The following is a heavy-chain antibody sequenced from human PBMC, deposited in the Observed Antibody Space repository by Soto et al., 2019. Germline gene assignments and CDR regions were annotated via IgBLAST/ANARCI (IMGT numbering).Heavy chain of an antibody. CDR2: MYPNSGIT. CDR3: ARDNRYNWNDEGWFDP. J-gene: IGHJ5*02. V-gene: IGHV1-8*01. D-gene: IGHD1-20*01. Sequence: QVQLVQSGAEVKKPGASVKVSCKASGYSFSDYDINWVRQATGQGPEWMGWMYPNSGITGYAQKFQGRVTMTRNTSINTAYMELSSLGSEDTAVYYCARDNRYNWNDEGWFDPWGQGTLVTVSS. CDR1: GYSFSDYD.